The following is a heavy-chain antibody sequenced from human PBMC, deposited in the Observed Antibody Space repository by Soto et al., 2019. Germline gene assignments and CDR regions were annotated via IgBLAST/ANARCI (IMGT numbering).Heavy chain of an antibody. CDR1: GGTFSSYA. CDR3: AREGPTIFGVVRPRYFDY. J-gene: IGHJ4*02. V-gene: IGHV1-69*01. CDR2: IIPIFGTA. D-gene: IGHD3-3*01. Sequence: QVQLVQSGAEEKKPGSSVKVSCKASGGTFSSYAISWVRQAPGQGLEWMGGIIPIFGTANYAQKFQGRVTITADESTSTAYMELSSLRSEDTSVYYCAREGPTIFGVVRPRYFDYWGQGTLVTVSS.